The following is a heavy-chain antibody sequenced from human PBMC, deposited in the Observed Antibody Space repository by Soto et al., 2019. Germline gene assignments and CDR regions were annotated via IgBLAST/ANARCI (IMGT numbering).Heavy chain of an antibody. CDR1: GGSFSGYY. CDR3: ARGEDTYYDFWSGYYLKSSYGMDV. J-gene: IGHJ6*02. CDR2: INHSGST. Sequence: SETLSLTCAVYGGSFSGYYWSWIRQPPGKGLEWIGEINHSGSTNYNPSLKSRVTISVDTSKNQSSLKLSSVTAADTAVYYCARGEDTYYDFWSGYYLKSSYGMDVWGQGTTVTVSS. V-gene: IGHV4-34*01. D-gene: IGHD3-3*01.